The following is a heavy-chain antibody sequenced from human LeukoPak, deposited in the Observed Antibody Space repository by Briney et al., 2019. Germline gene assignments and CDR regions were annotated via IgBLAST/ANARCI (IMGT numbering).Heavy chain of an antibody. CDR1: GFSLSDYN. V-gene: IGHV3-64D*08. CDR2: ITADGGAT. D-gene: IGHD2-21*01. J-gene: IGHJ5*02. CDR3: AHSPRVTASYP. Sequence: PGGSPRLSCSASGFSLSDYNIHWVRQAPGKGLEYVSAITADGGATFYADSVKGRFTISRNNFKNTVALQMSSLRLEDTAVYYCAHSPRVTASYPWGQGTLVTVSS.